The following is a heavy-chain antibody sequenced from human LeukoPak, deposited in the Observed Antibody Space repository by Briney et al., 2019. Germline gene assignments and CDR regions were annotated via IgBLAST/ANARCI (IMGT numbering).Heavy chain of an antibody. CDR2: INPNTGDT. V-gene: IGHV1-2*02. D-gene: IGHD6-13*01. CDR3: ARDMWQQFDWFDP. CDR1: GYTFTAYY. Sequence: ASVKVSCKASGYTFTAYYMHWVRQAPGQGLEWMGWINPNTGDTNSAERFQGRVTMTRDSSICTAYLELSRLTSDDTAVYYCARDMWQQFDWFDPWGQGTLVTVSS. J-gene: IGHJ5*02.